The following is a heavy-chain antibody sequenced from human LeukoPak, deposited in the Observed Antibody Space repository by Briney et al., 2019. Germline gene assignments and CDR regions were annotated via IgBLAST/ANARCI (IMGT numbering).Heavy chain of an antibody. D-gene: IGHD5-18*01. Sequence: GGSLRLSCAASGFTFSNYGMHWVRQAPGKGLEWVAVIWYSGGNKYYADSVKGRFTISRDNSKTTLYLQMNSLRAEDTAVYYCAKATELWLLDYWGQGTLVTVSS. CDR2: IWYSGGNK. V-gene: IGHV3-33*06. CDR3: AKATELWLLDY. J-gene: IGHJ4*02. CDR1: GFTFSNYG.